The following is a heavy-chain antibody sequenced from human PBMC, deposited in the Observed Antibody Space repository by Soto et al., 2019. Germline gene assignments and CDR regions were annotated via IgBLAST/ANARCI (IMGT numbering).Heavy chain of an antibody. CDR2: IYNTGST. D-gene: IGHD3-22*01. V-gene: IGHV4-31*03. Sequence: QVRLQESGPGLVKPSQTLSLTCTVSGASISSGGYYWSWIRQPPGRGLEFIGHIYNTGSTNYHPSLNGRITMSRDTSKNHFSRRLGSVTAADTAMYCCARVNYYGSYGYRDGPYYFDYWGQGALVTVSS. CDR3: ARVNYYGSYGYRDGPYYFDY. J-gene: IGHJ4*02. CDR1: GASISSGGYY.